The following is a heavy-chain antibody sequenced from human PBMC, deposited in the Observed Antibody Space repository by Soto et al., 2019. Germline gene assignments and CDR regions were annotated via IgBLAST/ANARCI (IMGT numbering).Heavy chain of an antibody. D-gene: IGHD1-1*01. CDR2: IGTSGATT. CDR3: AKLRNNCGSDF. V-gene: IGHV3-23*01. Sequence: EVQLLESGGGLVQPGGSLRLSCAASGFTFTNHGMSWVRQAPGKGLEWVSSIGTSGATTYYADSVKGRFTISRDNSKNALSLQMNSLRAEDTAVYYCAKLRNNCGSDFWGQGALVAVAS. CDR1: GFTFTNHG. J-gene: IGHJ4*02.